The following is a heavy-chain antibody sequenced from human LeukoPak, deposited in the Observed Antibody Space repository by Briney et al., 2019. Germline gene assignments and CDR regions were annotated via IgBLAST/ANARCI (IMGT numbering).Heavy chain of an antibody. D-gene: IGHD2/OR15-2a*01. CDR2: IRYDGTNK. V-gene: IGHV3-30*02. CDR3: AKDLGTSMPD. J-gene: IGHJ4*02. Sequence: PGGSLRLSCAASGFTFSSYGMSWVRQAPGKGLELVAFIRYDGTNKYYADSVKGRFTISRDNSKNTLYLQMNSLRAEDTAVYYCAKDLGTSMPDWGQGTLVIVS. CDR1: GFTFSSYG.